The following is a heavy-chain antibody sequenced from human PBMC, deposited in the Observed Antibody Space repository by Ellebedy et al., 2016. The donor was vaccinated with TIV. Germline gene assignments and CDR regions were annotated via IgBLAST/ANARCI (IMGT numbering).Heavy chain of an antibody. Sequence: ASVKVSXXASGYTFTNYIITWVRQAPGQGLEWMGWISAYNDNTKYAQNLHDRVTMTTDASTSTAYMELRSLRSDDTAMYYCARDPGPFGNGAYSPYWGQGTLVTVPS. J-gene: IGHJ4*02. CDR1: GYTFTNYI. CDR3: ARDPGPFGNGAYSPY. D-gene: IGHD4/OR15-4a*01. CDR2: ISAYNDNT. V-gene: IGHV1-18*01.